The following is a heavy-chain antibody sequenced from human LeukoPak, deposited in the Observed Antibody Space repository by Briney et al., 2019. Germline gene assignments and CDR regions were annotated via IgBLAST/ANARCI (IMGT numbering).Heavy chain of an antibody. CDR1: GGSISSYY. CDR2: IYTSGST. CDR3: AGGPCSGGSCYPSWFDP. Sequence: SETLSLTCTVSGGSISSYYWSWIRQPAGKGLEWIGRIYTSGSTNYNPSLKSRDTMSVDTSKNQFSLKLSSVTAADTAVYYCAGGPCSGGSCYPSWFDPWGQGTLVTVSS. D-gene: IGHD2-15*01. V-gene: IGHV4-4*07. J-gene: IGHJ5*02.